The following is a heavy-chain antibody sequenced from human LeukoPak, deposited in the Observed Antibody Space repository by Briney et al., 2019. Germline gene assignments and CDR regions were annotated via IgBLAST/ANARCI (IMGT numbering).Heavy chain of an antibody. CDR1: GGSFSGYY. CDR2: INHSGST. J-gene: IGHJ4*02. Sequence: PSETLSLTCAVYGGSFSGYYWSWIRQPPGKGLEWIGEINHSGSTNYNPSLKSRVTISVDTSKNQFSLKLSSVTAADTAVYYCAINTEGTPYYFDYWGQGTLVTVSS. V-gene: IGHV4-34*01. CDR3: AINTEGTPYYFDY. D-gene: IGHD5-18*01.